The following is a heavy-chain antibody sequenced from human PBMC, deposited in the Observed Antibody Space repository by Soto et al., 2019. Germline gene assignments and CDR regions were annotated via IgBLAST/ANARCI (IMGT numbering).Heavy chain of an antibody. Sequence: QVYLVESGGGVVQPGRSLRLACAASGFSFSSHGMHWVRQAPGEGLEWVAVISYDGGNTHYTDSVKGRFTISRDNSKNTLFLQMDSLRTEDTALYYCAKSGPLHYGSGSYDYFDYWGQGTLVTVSS. CDR2: ISYDGGNT. CDR3: AKSGPLHYGSGSYDYFDY. CDR1: GFSFSSHG. V-gene: IGHV3-30*18. J-gene: IGHJ4*02. D-gene: IGHD3-10*01.